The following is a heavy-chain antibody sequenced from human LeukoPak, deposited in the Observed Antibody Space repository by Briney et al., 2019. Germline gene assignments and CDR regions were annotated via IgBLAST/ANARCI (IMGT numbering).Heavy chain of an antibody. CDR3: SSIAAAGNY. Sequence: SETLSLTCTVSGGPISSGGYYWSWIRQHPGKGLEWIGSIYYSGSTYYDPSLKSRVTISVDTSKNQFSLKLSSVTAADTAVYYCSSIAAAGNYWGQGTLVTVSS. CDR1: GGPISSGGYY. V-gene: IGHV4-39*01. D-gene: IGHD6-13*01. CDR2: IYYSGST. J-gene: IGHJ4*02.